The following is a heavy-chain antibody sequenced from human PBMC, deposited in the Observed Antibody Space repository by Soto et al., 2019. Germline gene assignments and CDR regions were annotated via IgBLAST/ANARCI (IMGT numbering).Heavy chain of an antibody. CDR3: ARDFYSGYEQGAFDI. CDR1: SGSISSSNW. D-gene: IGHD5-12*01. Sequence: SSETLSLTCAVSSGSISSSNWWSWVRQPPGKGLEWIGEIYHSGSTNYNPSLKSRVTISVDKSKNQFSLKLSSVTAADTAVYYWARDFYSGYEQGAFDIGAQGTMVTVS. CDR2: IYHSGST. V-gene: IGHV4-4*02. J-gene: IGHJ3*02.